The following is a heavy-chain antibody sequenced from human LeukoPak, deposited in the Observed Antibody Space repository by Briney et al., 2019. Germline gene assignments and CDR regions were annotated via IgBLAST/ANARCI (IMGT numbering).Heavy chain of an antibody. Sequence: ASVKVSCKASGYTFTSYDINWVRQATGQGLEWMGWMNPNSGNTGYAQKFQGRVTMTRNTSISTAYMELSSLRSEDTAVYCCARGAANYYDSSGYADAFDIWGQGTMVTVSS. J-gene: IGHJ3*02. CDR3: ARGAANYYDSSGYADAFDI. D-gene: IGHD3-22*01. CDR2: MNPNSGNT. V-gene: IGHV1-8*01. CDR1: GYTFTSYD.